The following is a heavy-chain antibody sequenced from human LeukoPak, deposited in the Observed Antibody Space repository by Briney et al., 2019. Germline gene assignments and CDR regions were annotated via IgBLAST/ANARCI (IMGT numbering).Heavy chain of an antibody. CDR3: AREARRCSSTSCTVLNGAFDI. CDR1: GYSFTSYW. V-gene: IGHV5-51*01. Sequence: GESLKISCKGSGYSFTSYWIGWVRQMPGKGLEWMGMIYPGDSDTRYSPSFQGQVTISADKSISTAYLQWSSLKASDTAMYYCAREARRCSSTSCTVLNGAFDIWGQGTMVTVSS. CDR2: IYPGDSDT. J-gene: IGHJ3*02. D-gene: IGHD2-2*01.